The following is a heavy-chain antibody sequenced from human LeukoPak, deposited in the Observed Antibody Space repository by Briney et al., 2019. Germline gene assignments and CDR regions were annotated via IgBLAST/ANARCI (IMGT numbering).Heavy chain of an antibody. CDR2: ISSSGSTI. CDR3: AKEVTPDRSGFDAFDI. Sequence: GGSLRLSCAASGFTFSSYEMDWVRQAPGKGLGWGSYISSSGSTIYYADSVKGRFTISRDNAKNSLYLQMNSLRAEDTAVYYCAKEVTPDRSGFDAFDIWGQGTMVTVSS. D-gene: IGHD3-22*01. V-gene: IGHV3-48*03. CDR1: GFTFSSYE. J-gene: IGHJ3*02.